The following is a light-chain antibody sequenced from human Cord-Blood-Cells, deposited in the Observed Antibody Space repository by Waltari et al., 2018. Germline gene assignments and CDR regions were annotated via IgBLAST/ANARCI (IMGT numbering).Light chain of an antibody. Sequence: DIQMTQSPSSLSASVGDRVTIPCRASQSISSYVNWYQQKPGKAPKLLIYAASSLQSGVPSRFSGSGSGTDFTLTISSLQPEDFATYYCQQSYSTPYTFGQGTKLEIK. CDR3: QQSYSTPYT. V-gene: IGKV1-39*01. J-gene: IGKJ2*01. CDR2: AAS. CDR1: QSISSY.